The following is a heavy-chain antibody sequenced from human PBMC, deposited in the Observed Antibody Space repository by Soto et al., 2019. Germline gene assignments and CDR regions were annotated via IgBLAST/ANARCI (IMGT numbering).Heavy chain of an antibody. J-gene: IGHJ6*02. D-gene: IGHD6-6*01. CDR1: GFIFDDYG. CDR2: ISWNSGNI. CDR3: AKSMYSSSSYYYYGMDV. Sequence: EVQLVESGGKLVQPGRSLSLSCSASGFIFDDYGMNWVRQAPGKGLEWVSGISWNSGNIGYADSVKGRFTILRDNAKNSLFLEMNSLRADDTALYYCAKSMYSSSSYYYYGMDVWGQGTTVTVSS. V-gene: IGHV3-9*01.